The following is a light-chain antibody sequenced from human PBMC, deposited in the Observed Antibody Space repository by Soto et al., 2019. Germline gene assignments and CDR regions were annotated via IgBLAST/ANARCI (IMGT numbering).Light chain of an antibody. CDR3: YSYTSSSTYV. Sequence: QSALTQPASVSGSPGQSISISGSGTGSDVGAYNYVSRYQQHPAKAPKLMIYDVSNRPSGVSDRFSGSKSGNTASLTISGLQAEDEADYYCYSYTSSSTYVFGSGTKLTVL. V-gene: IGLV2-14*01. J-gene: IGLJ1*01. CDR2: DVS. CDR1: GSDVGAYNY.